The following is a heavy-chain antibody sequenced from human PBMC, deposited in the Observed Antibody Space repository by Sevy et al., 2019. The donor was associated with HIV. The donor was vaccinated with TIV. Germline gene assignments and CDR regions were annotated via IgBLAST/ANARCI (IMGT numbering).Heavy chain of an antibody. CDR3: ARDWAPGYYYDAIGVKRDYYFDY. V-gene: IGHV1-18*01. Sequence: ASVKVSCKASDYTFSTQGFNWVRQAPGQGLEWMGWIRAYNGNTKYAQKFQGRVTMTTDTSTSTAYMELMSLTSDDTAVYYCARDWAPGYYYDAIGVKRDYYFDYWGQGTLVTVSS. CDR1: DYTFSTQG. CDR2: IRAYNGNT. J-gene: IGHJ4*02. D-gene: IGHD3-22*01.